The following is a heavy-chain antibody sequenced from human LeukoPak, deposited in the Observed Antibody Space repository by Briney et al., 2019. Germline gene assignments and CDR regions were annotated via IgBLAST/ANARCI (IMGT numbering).Heavy chain of an antibody. CDR1: GGTFSSYA. CDR2: IIPIFGTA. D-gene: IGHD2-15*01. V-gene: IGHV1-69*13. CDR3: ASRYCSGGSCYSASEESWFDP. J-gene: IGHJ5*02. Sequence: SVQVSCQASGGTFSSYAISWVRQAPGQGLEWMGGIIPIFGTANYAQKFQGRVTITADESTSTAYMELSSLRSEDTAVYYCASRYCSGGSCYSASEESWFDPWGQGTLVTVSS.